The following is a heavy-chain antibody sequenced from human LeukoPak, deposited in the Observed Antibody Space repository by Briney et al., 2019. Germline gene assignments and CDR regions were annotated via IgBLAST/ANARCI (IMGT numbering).Heavy chain of an antibody. Sequence: PSENLSLTCAVYGGSFSGYYWSWIRQPPGKGLEWIGEINHSGSTNYNPSLKSRVTISVDTSKNQFSLKLSSVTAADTAVYYCARDPSWEGYWGQGTLVTVSS. CDR2: INHSGST. CDR3: ARDPSWEGY. J-gene: IGHJ4*02. V-gene: IGHV4-34*01. D-gene: IGHD1-26*01. CDR1: GGSFSGYY.